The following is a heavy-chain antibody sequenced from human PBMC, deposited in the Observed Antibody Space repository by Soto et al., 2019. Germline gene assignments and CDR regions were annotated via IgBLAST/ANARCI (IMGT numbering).Heavy chain of an antibody. CDR3: ASAYKNYDILTGYSIQHQELGY. CDR2: IWYDGSNK. D-gene: IGHD3-9*01. Sequence: GGSLRLSCAASGFTFSSYGMHWVRQAPGKGLEWVAVIWYDGSNKYYADSVKGRFTISRDNSKNTLYLQMNSLRAEDTAVYYCASAYKNYDILTGYSIQHQELGYWGQGTLVTVSS. CDR1: GFTFSSYG. J-gene: IGHJ4*02. V-gene: IGHV3-33*01.